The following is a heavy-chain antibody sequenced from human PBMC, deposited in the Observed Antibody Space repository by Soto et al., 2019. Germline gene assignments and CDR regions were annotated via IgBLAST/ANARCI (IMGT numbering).Heavy chain of an antibody. CDR1: GDSVSSNSAA. V-gene: IGHV6-1*01. Sequence: QVQLQQSGPGLVKPSQTLSLTCAISGDSVSSNSAAWNWIRQSPSRGLEWLGRTYYRSKWYTQYAVAVDSRITINPDTAKNQFSRQLNSVTPEDTAVYYCARGNPDWFDPWGQGTLVTVSS. CDR3: ARGNPDWFDP. J-gene: IGHJ5*02. CDR2: TYYRSKWYT. D-gene: IGHD1-1*01.